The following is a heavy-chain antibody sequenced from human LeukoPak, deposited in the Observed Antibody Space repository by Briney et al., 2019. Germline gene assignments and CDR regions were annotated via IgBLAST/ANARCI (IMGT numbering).Heavy chain of an antibody. Sequence: GGSLRLSCAASGFIFRNYGTDWVRQAPGKGLEWVSGISPRGEIKYYADSVKGRFTISRDNSKNTVYLQMNSLRAEDTAVYYCARDYCSSTSCYRFDYWGQGTLVTVSS. CDR1: GFIFRNYG. J-gene: IGHJ4*02. CDR3: ARDYCSSTSCYRFDY. V-gene: IGHV3-23*01. CDR2: ISPRGEIK. D-gene: IGHD2-2*01.